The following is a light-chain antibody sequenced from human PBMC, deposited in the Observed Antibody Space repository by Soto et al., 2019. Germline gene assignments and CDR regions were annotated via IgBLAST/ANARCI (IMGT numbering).Light chain of an antibody. J-gene: IGKJ3*01. V-gene: IGKV3-20*01. CDR1: QSVSNTY. CDR2: DAS. CDR3: QQYGRSAGLFT. Sequence: EIVLTQSPGTLSLSPGERATLSCRASQSVSNTYLAWYQQKPGQAPRLLIYDASSRATGIPERFSGSGSGTDFTLTISRLDPEDFAVYHCQQYGRSAGLFTFGPGTKVDIK.